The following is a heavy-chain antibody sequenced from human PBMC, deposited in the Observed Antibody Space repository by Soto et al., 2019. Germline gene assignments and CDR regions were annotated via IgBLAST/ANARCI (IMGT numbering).Heavy chain of an antibody. Sequence: GASVKVSCKASGYTFTSYGISWVRQAPGQGLEWMGWISAYNGNTNYAQKLQGRVTMTTDTSTSTAYMELRSLRSDDTAVYYCAREGGFWSGYYISHWFDPWGQGTLVTVSS. CDR1: GYTFTSYG. J-gene: IGHJ5*02. CDR2: ISAYNGNT. D-gene: IGHD3-3*01. CDR3: AREGGFWSGYYISHWFDP. V-gene: IGHV1-18*01.